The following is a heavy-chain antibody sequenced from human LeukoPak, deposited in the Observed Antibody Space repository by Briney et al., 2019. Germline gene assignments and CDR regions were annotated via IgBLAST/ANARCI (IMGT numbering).Heavy chain of an antibody. CDR3: ARGSADYYFDS. CDR2: IYYMATT. J-gene: IGHJ4*02. D-gene: IGHD3/OR15-3a*01. V-gene: IGHV4-59*11. Sequence: SETLSLTCRVSGSSISGHYWSWIRQPPGRVRGWIGYIYYMATTNYNPSLKSRVTISLDTSKNQFSLKLGSVTAADTAVYYCARGSADYYFDSWGQGTLVTVSS. CDR1: GSSISGHY.